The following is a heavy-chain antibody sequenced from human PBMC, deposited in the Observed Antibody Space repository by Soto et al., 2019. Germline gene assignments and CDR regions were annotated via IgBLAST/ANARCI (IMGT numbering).Heavy chain of an antibody. CDR3: ARGLFCSGGSCYYYMDV. CDR1: GGSFSGYY. V-gene: IGHV4-34*01. Sequence: SETLSLTCAVYGGSFSGYYWVWIRQPTGKGLEWIGEINHSGSTNYNPSLKSRVTISVDTSKNQFSLKLSSVTAADTAVYYCARGLFCSGGSCYYYMDVWGKGTTVTVSS. CDR2: INHSGST. J-gene: IGHJ6*03. D-gene: IGHD2-15*01.